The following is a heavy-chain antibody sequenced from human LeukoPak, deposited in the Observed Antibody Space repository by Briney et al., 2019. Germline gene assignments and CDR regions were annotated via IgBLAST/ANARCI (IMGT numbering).Heavy chain of an antibody. D-gene: IGHD5-18*01. CDR2: ISSSSSYT. Sequence: GGSLRLSCAASGFTFSDYYMSWIRQAPGKGLEWASYISSSSSYTNYADSVKGRFTISRDNAKNSLYLQMNSLRAEDTAVYYCARAYSYGYFDYWGQGTLVTVSS. J-gene: IGHJ4*02. CDR1: GFTFSDYY. V-gene: IGHV3-11*03. CDR3: ARAYSYGYFDY.